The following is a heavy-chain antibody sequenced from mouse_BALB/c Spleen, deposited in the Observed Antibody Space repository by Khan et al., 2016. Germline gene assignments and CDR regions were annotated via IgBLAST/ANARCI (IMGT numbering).Heavy chain of an antibody. CDR3: ARLLRPLDY. CDR1: GYSITSGYY. V-gene: IGHV3-6*02. CDR2: ISYDGRN. Sequence: EVQLQESGPGLVKPSQSLSLTCSVTGYSITSGYYWNWIRQFPGNKLEWMGYISYDGRNNYNPSLQNRISITRDTSKNQFFLKLNSVTSEATATSYCARLLRPLDYWGQGTTLTVSS. D-gene: IGHD1-2*01. J-gene: IGHJ2*01.